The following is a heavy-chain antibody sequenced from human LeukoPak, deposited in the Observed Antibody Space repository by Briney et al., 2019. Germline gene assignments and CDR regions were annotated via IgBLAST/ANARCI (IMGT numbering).Heavy chain of an antibody. CDR1: GFTFSSHS. Sequence: RGSLRLSCTASGFTFSSHSVNWVRQARGKGLEGVSYISSSSSTIYYADSERGRFTISRDNAKNSLYLQMNSLRAGDTAVYYCARSPYSSSSMDYWGKGTLVTVSS. J-gene: IGHJ4*01. V-gene: IGHV3-48*01. CDR3: ARSPYSSSSMDY. D-gene: IGHD6-6*01. CDR2: ISSSSSTI.